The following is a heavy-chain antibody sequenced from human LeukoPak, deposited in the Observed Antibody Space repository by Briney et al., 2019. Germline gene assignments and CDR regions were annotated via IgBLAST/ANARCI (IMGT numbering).Heavy chain of an antibody. D-gene: IGHD2-2*01. J-gene: IGHJ6*03. V-gene: IGHV4-4*07. CDR2: IYTSGST. Sequence: PSETLSLTCTVSGGSISTYYWSWIRQPAGKGLEWIGRIYTSGSTNYNPSLKSRVTISVDTSKNQFSLKLSSVTAADTAVYYCARDRVVPAANNYYYMDVWGKGTTVTVSS. CDR1: GGSISTYY. CDR3: ARDRVVPAANNYYYMDV.